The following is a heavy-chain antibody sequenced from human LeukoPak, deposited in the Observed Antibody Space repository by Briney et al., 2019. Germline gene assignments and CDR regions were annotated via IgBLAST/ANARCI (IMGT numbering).Heavy chain of an antibody. J-gene: IGHJ4*02. D-gene: IGHD6-19*01. V-gene: IGHV5-51*01. CDR1: GYSFTSYW. CDR2: IYPGDSDT. Sequence: GESLKISCKGSGYSFTSYWIGWVRQMPGKGLEWMGIIYPGDSDTRYSPSFQGQVTISADKPISTAYLQWSSLKASDTAMYYCARLGRDPKVSGWQLAGFDYWGQGTLVTVSS. CDR3: ARLGRDPKVSGWQLAGFDY.